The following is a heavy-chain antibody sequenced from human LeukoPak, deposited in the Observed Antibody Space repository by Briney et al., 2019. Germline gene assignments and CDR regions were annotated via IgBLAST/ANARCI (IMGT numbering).Heavy chain of an antibody. D-gene: IGHD2-15*01. CDR3: ARNTEECRYFDC. J-gene: IGHJ4*02. CDR1: GFPFSNYW. CDR2: VNSDGSTT. Sequence: GGSLRLSCAASGFPFSNYWMHWVRQAPGKGLVWVSRVNSDGSTTNYADSVKGRFTISRDNAKSSLYLQMNSLRAEDTAVYYCARNTEECRYFDCWGQGTLVTVSS. V-gene: IGHV3-74*01.